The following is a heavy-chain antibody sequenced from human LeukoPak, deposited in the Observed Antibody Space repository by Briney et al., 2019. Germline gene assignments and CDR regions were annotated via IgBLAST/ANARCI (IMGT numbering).Heavy chain of an antibody. CDR3: ARDGPYSSRPTGGTFDI. V-gene: IGHV3-21*01. CDR1: GFTFSTFV. Sequence: PGGALRLSCAASGFTFSTFVMTWVRQAPGKGLEWVSSISSSSSYIYYADSVKGRFTISRDNAKNSLYLQMNSLRAEDTAVYYCARDGPYSSRPTGGTFDIWGQGTMVTVSS. J-gene: IGHJ3*02. D-gene: IGHD6-13*01. CDR2: ISSSSSYI.